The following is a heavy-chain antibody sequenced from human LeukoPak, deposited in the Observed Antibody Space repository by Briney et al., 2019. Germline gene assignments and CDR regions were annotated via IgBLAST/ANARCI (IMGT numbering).Heavy chain of an antibody. CDR2: INPNSGGT. CDR1: GYTFTGYY. J-gene: IGHJ4*02. CDR3: ARELRTSSVVYFDY. Sequence: ASVEVSCKASGYTFTGYYMHWVRQAPGQGLEWMGWINPNSGGTNYAQKFQGRVTMTRDTSISTAYMELSRLRSDDTAVYYCARELRTSSVVYFDYWGQGTLVTVSS. D-gene: IGHD6-6*01. V-gene: IGHV1-2*02.